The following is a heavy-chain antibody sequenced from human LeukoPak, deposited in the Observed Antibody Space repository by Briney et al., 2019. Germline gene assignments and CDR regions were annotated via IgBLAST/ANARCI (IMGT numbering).Heavy chain of an antibody. V-gene: IGHV3-30*04. D-gene: IGHD2-2*01. CDR2: ISYDGRSK. J-gene: IGHJ4*02. CDR1: GFTFSSYA. CDR3: ARHITHIVVVPAAMGWGDY. Sequence: GSLRLSCAASGFTFSSYAMHWVRQAPGKGLEWVAVISYDGRSKYYADSVKGRFTISRDNSKKTLYLQMNSLRAEDTAVYYCARHITHIVVVPAAMGWGDYWGQGTLVTVSS.